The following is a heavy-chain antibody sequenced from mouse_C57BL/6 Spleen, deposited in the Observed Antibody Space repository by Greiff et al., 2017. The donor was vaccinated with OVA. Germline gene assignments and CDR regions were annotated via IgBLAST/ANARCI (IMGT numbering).Heavy chain of an antibody. CDR2: IYPGSGST. J-gene: IGHJ4*01. V-gene: IGHV1-55*01. CDR1: GYTFTSYW. D-gene: IGHD2-3*01. CDR3: ARGGYDPYYAMDY. Sequence: VQLQQPGAELVKPGASVKMSCKASGYTFTSYWITWVKQRPGQGLEWIGDIYPGSGSTNYNEKFKSKATLTVDTSSSTAYMQLSSLTSEDSAVYYCARGGYDPYYAMDYGGQGTSVTVSS.